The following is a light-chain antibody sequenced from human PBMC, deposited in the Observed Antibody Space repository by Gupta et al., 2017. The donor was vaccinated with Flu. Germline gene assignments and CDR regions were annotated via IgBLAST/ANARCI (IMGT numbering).Light chain of an antibody. J-gene: IGLJ2*01. CDR1: TGAVTSGHY. CDR3: LLSYSGARHVV. V-gene: IGLV7-46*01. Sequence: QSVVTQEPSLTLSPGGPVTLTCGSSTGAVTSGHYPYWFQQKPGQAPRTLIYDTSNKHSWTPARFSGSLLGGKAALTLSGAQPEDEAEYYCLLSYSGARHVVFGGGTKLTVL. CDR2: DTS.